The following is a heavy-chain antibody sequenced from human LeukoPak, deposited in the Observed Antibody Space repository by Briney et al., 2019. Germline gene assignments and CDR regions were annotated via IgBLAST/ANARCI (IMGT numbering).Heavy chain of an antibody. CDR3: AGNDYGNYDFDY. D-gene: IGHD4-11*01. CDR1: GGSISGYY. CDR2: IYSSGYS. J-gene: IGHJ4*02. Sequence: SETLSLTCTVSGGSISGYYWSWIRQPPGKGLEWIGHIYSSGYSSYNPSLKSRVTMSADTSKNHFSLKVTSVTAADTAMYYCAGNDYGNYDFDYWGQGTLVTVSS. V-gene: IGHV4-4*08.